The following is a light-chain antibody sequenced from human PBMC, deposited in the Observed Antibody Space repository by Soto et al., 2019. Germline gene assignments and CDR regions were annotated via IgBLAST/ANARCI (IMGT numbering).Light chain of an antibody. J-gene: IGKJ3*01. V-gene: IGKV1-27*01. CDR2: AAS. CDR1: QDIRNF. CDR3: QKYSSVPV. Sequence: DIQMTQSPTSLSASVGDRVTITCRASQDIRNFVAWYQQKPGKAPKLLIYAASTLHSGVPSRFSGSRSGTDFTLTICSLQPEDVATYSCQKYSSVPVFGPGTKVEIK.